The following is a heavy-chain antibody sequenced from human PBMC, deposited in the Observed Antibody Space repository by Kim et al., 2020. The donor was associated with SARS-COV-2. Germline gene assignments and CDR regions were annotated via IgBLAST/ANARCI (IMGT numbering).Heavy chain of an antibody. D-gene: IGHD3-22*01. J-gene: IGHJ1*01. CDR3: ARLGYYDSSGYYYEYFQH. CDR2: IYYSGST. V-gene: IGHV4-39*01. CDR1: GGSISSSSYY. Sequence: SETLSLTCTVSGGSISSSSYYWGWIRQPPGKGLEWIGSIYYSGSTYYNPSLKSRVTISVDTSKNQFSLKLSSVTAADTALYYCARLGYYDSSGYYYEYFQHWGQGTLVTVSS.